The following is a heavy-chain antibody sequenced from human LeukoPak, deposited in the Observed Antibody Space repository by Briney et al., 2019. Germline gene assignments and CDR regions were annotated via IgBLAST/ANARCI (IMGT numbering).Heavy chain of an antibody. D-gene: IGHD3-22*01. V-gene: IGHV3-48*01. J-gene: IGHJ4*01. CDR2: ISSSSSII. CDR1: GFTFSIYR. Sequence: PGGSLRLSCAASGFTFSIYRMNWVRQAPGKGLEWVSYISSSSSIIYYADSVKGRFTISRDNAKNSLYLQMNSLRAEDTAVYYCARDFRSSGDDLDYWGQEPWSPSPQ. CDR3: ARDFRSSGDDLDY.